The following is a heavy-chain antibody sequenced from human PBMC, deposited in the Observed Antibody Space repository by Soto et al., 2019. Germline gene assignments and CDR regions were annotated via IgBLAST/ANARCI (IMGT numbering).Heavy chain of an antibody. D-gene: IGHD5-18*01. Sequence: GASVKVSCKASGGTFSSYAISWVRQAPGQGLEWMGGIIPIFGTANYAQKFQGRVTITADESTSTAYMELSSLRSEDTAVYYCARTNTAMATPFDYWGQGTLVTVSS. J-gene: IGHJ4*02. V-gene: IGHV1-69*13. CDR1: GGTFSSYA. CDR2: IIPIFGTA. CDR3: ARTNTAMATPFDY.